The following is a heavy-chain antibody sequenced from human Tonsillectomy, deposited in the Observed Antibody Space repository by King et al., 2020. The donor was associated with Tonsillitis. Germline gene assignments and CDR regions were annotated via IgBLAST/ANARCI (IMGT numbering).Heavy chain of an antibody. CDR2: ISYHGSKK. J-gene: IGHJ6*02. CDR3: ARGPDYDILTGPNYYYYGMDV. D-gene: IGHD3-9*01. Sequence: VQLVESGGGVVQPGRSLRLSCAASGFTFSSYGMHWVRQAPGKGLEWVAVISYHGSKKYYADSVKGRFTISRDNSKNKLYLQMNSLRAEDTAVYYCARGPDYDILTGPNYYYYGMDVWGQGTTVTVSS. CDR1: GFTFSSYG. V-gene: IGHV3-33*05.